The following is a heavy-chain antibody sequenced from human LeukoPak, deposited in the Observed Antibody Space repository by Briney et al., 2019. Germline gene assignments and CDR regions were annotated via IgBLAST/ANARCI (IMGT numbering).Heavy chain of an antibody. CDR1: GVSFNDYY. Sequence: SETLSLTCAVSGVSFNDYYWSWVRQTPGQGLEWIGEINHSGYTNDSPSLKRRVTLSIDTSRKQFSLNLRSVTVADSGIYYCTRMTTGHDYWGQGTLVTVSS. J-gene: IGHJ4*02. CDR2: INHSGYT. D-gene: IGHD4-17*01. CDR3: TRMTTGHDY. V-gene: IGHV4-34*01.